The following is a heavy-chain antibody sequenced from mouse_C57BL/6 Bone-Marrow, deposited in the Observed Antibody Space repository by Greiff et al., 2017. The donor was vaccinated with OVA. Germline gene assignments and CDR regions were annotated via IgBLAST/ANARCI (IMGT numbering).Heavy chain of an antibody. D-gene: IGHD2-3*01. CDR1: GFSLTSYA. CDR2: IWTGGGT. J-gene: IGHJ4*01. Sequence: VKLQESGPGLVAPSQSLSITCTVSGFSLTSYAISWVRQPPGKGLEWLGVIWTGGGTNYNSALKSRLSISKDNSKSQVFLKMNSLQTDDTARYYCARKDDGYYVDYAMDYWGQGTSVTVSS. V-gene: IGHV2-9-1*01. CDR3: ARKDDGYYVDYAMDY.